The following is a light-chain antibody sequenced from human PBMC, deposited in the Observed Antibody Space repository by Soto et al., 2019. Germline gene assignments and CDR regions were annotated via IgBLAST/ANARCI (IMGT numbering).Light chain of an antibody. Sequence: QSALTQPPSASGSPGQSVTISCIGTASDIGRYNYVSWYQHHPGKAPKLIIYEVTKRPSGDPDRFSGSKSGNTASLTVSGLQADDEADYYCNSYVGSNNYVFGTGTKVTVL. CDR2: EVT. J-gene: IGLJ1*01. CDR3: NSYVGSNNYV. CDR1: ASDIGRYNY. V-gene: IGLV2-8*01.